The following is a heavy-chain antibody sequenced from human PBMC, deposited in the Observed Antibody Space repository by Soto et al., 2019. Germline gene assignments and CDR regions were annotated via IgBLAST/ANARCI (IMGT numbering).Heavy chain of an antibody. Sequence: GGSLRLSCAASGFTFSNAWMNWVRQAPGKGLEWVGRIKSKTDGGTTDYAAPVKGRFTISRDDSKNTLYLQMNSLKTEDTAVYYCTTDSLFQWIQLGDYYYGMDVWGQGTTVTVSS. V-gene: IGHV3-15*07. CDR3: TTDSLFQWIQLGDYYYGMDV. CDR2: IKSKTDGGTT. CDR1: GFTFSNAW. D-gene: IGHD5-18*01. J-gene: IGHJ6*02.